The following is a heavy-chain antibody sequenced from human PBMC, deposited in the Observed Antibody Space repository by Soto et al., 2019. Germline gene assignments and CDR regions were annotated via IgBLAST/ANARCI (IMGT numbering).Heavy chain of an antibody. V-gene: IGHV1-2*02. J-gene: IGHJ6*02. Sequence: ASVKVSCKASGYTFTGYYMHWVRQAPGQGLEWMGWINPNSGGTNYAQKFQGRVTMTRDTSISTAYMGLSRLRSDDTAVYYCARGEDVLRFLEWLLPGMDVWGQGTTVTVS. CDR2: INPNSGGT. CDR3: ARGEDVLRFLEWLLPGMDV. D-gene: IGHD3-3*01. CDR1: GYTFTGYY.